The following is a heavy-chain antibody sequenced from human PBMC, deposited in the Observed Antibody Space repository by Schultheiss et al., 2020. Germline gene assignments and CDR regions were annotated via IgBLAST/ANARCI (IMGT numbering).Heavy chain of an antibody. CDR3: AKGAYYYDSSGYYYFPVAPSSHYPFDY. CDR1: GFTFSSYA. CDR2: ISGSGGST. V-gene: IGHV3-23*01. D-gene: IGHD3-22*01. Sequence: GGSLRLSCAASGFTFSSYAMSWVRQAPGKGLEWVSAISGSGGSTYYADSVKGRFTISRDNSKNTLYLQMNSLRAEDTAVYYCAKGAYYYDSSGYYYFPVAPSSHYPFDYWGQGTLVTVSS. J-gene: IGHJ4*02.